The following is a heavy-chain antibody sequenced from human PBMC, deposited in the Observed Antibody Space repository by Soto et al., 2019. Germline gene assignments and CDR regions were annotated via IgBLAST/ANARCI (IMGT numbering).Heavy chain of an antibody. V-gene: IGHV4-31*03. CDR2: SYYSGRA. Sequence: QVQLQESGPGLVKPSQTLSLTCTVSGCSITSGGYYWSWIRQHPGKGLEWIGSSYYSGRAYYNPSLKSRVTISVDTSKNQFSLKLRSVTAADTAVYYCARGGLVPAAMYYFDSWGQGTLVTVSS. CDR1: GCSITSGGYY. CDR3: ARGGLVPAAMYYFDS. J-gene: IGHJ4*02. D-gene: IGHD2-2*01.